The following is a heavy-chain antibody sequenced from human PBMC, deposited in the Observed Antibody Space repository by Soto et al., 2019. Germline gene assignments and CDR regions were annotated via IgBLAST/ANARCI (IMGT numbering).Heavy chain of an antibody. J-gene: IGHJ4*02. CDR3: AREDSIIIPAVSDF. CDR1: GFTFNNYG. CDR2: VSKSDYT. Sequence: GGSLRLSCVVSGFTFNNYGINWVRQAPGKGLEWVSTVSKSDYTYYSDSVKGRFTISRDNAKNTVSLQMNTLRAEDTAVYYCAREDSIIIPAVSDFWGQGTLVTVSS. D-gene: IGHD2-2*01. V-gene: IGHV3-21*04.